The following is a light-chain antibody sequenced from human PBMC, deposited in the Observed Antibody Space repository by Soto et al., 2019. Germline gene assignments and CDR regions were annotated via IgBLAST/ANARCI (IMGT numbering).Light chain of an antibody. J-gene: IGLJ2*01. CDR1: SSDVGAYNY. Sequence: QSALTQPASVSGSPGQSITISCTGTSSDVGAYNYVSWYQQHPGKVPKLMIYHVSNRPSGVSNRFSGSKSGNTASLTISGLQAEDEADYYRNSYTSRSTVIFGGGTKLTVL. CDR3: NSYTSRSTVI. CDR2: HVS. V-gene: IGLV2-14*01.